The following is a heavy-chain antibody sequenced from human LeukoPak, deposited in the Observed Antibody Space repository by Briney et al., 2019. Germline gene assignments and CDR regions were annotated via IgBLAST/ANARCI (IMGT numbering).Heavy chain of an antibody. J-gene: IGHJ6*03. Sequence: ASVKVSCKASGYTFTGYYMHWVRQAPGQGLEWMGWINPNSGGTNYAQKFQGRVTMTRDTSISTAYMELSSLRSEDTAVYYCASCNWNYSPYYYYMDVWGKGTTVTVSS. CDR1: GYTFTGYY. V-gene: IGHV1-2*02. CDR3: ASCNWNYSPYYYYMDV. CDR2: INPNSGGT. D-gene: IGHD1-7*01.